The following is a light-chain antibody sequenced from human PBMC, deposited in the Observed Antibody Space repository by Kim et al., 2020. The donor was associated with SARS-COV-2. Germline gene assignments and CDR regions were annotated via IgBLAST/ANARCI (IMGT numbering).Light chain of an antibody. CDR1: QGVGSSG. Sequence: PGERATPSCGASQGVGSSGLALYQNKPGHAPRLLTYGASSRATGIPARFSGSGSGTDFTLTIYRLEPEDFAVYYCQHYGSSPWTFGQGTKVDIK. CDR2: GAS. CDR3: QHYGSSPWT. J-gene: IGKJ1*01. V-gene: IGKV3-20*01.